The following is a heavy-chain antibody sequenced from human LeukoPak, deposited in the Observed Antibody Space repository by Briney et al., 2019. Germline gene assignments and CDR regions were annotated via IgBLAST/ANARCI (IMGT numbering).Heavy chain of an antibody. V-gene: IGHV1-24*01. Sequence: ASVKVSCKVSGYTLTELSMHWVRQAPGKGLEWMGGFDPKDGETIYAQKFQGRVTMTEDTSTDTAYMELSSLRSEDTAVYYCATTEAVAGTRDWFDPWGQGTLVTVSS. D-gene: IGHD6-19*01. CDR1: GYTLTELS. CDR3: ATTEAVAGTRDWFDP. J-gene: IGHJ5*02. CDR2: FDPKDGET.